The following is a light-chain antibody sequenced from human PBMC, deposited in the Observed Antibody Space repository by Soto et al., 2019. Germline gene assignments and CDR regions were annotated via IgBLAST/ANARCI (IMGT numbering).Light chain of an antibody. CDR1: QIVSTNNKNY. CDR2: WAS. Sequence: DIVMTQSPDSLAVSLGERATINCKSSQIVSTNNKNYLTWYQLKPGQPPRLLIFWASTRESGVPDRFTGSGSGTDFSLTISSLQAEDVAVYYCQQYYSPPVTFGGGTKVEIK. J-gene: IGKJ4*01. V-gene: IGKV4-1*01. CDR3: QQYYSPPVT.